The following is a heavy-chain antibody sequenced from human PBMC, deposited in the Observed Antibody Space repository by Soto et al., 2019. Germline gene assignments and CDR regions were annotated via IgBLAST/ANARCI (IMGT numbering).Heavy chain of an antibody. D-gene: IGHD5-18*01. CDR1: GFTFSSYG. CDR2: IWYDGSNK. V-gene: IGHV3-30*02. CDR3: AKEPKIQLWLHYFDY. J-gene: IGHJ4*02. Sequence: GGSLRLSCAASGFTFSSYGMHWVRQAPGKGLEWVAVIWYDGSNKYYAGSVKGRFTISRDNSKNTLYLQMNSLRAGDTAVFYCAKEPKIQLWLHYFDYWGQGTLVTVSS.